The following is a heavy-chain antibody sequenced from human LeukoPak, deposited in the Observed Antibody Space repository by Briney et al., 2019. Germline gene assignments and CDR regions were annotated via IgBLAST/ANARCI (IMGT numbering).Heavy chain of an antibody. D-gene: IGHD3-9*01. CDR3: AFGGYDILTGYLDAFDI. CDR1: GGTFISYA. Sequence: GASVKVSCKASGGTFISYAISWVRQAPGQGLEWMGGIIPIFGTANYAQKFQGRVTITADKSTSTVYMELSSLRCEDTAVYYCAFGGYDILTGYLDAFDIWGQGTMVTVSS. J-gene: IGHJ3*02. CDR2: IIPIFGTA. V-gene: IGHV1-69*06.